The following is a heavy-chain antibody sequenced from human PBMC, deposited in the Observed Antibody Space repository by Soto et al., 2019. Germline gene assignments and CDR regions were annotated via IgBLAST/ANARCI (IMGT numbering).Heavy chain of an antibody. CDR1: GASVSSDNYY. V-gene: IGHV4-30-4*01. Sequence: QVQLQVSGPGLVEPSQTLSLTCTVSGASVSSDNYYWTWIRQPPGKDLEWIGYIYSSGNTNYNPSLRSRVTMAKDTSKTQCSLKLSSVTAADTAVYYCARRVTGGGERFDPWGQGTLVTVSS. CDR3: ARRVTGGGERFDP. D-gene: IGHD7-27*01. J-gene: IGHJ5*02. CDR2: IYSSGNT.